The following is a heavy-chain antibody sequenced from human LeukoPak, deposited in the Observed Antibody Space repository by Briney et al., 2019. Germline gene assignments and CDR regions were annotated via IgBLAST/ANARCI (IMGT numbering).Heavy chain of an antibody. J-gene: IGHJ4*02. Sequence: PGGSLRLSXAASGFTFGSYSMNWVRQAPGKGLEWLSSISSSSSYIYYADSVKGRFTISRDNAKNSPYLQMNSLRAEDTAVYYCARENVEMATNNWGQGTLVTVSS. CDR3: ARENVEMATNN. V-gene: IGHV3-21*01. CDR2: ISSSSSYI. CDR1: GFTFGSYS. D-gene: IGHD5-24*01.